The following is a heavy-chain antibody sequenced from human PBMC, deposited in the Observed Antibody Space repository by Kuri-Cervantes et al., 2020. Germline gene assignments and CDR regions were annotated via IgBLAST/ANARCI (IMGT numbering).Heavy chain of an antibody. CDR1: GFTFDDYA. J-gene: IGHJ4*02. CDR3: ARPAAQKRGDFDC. V-gene: IGHV3-30*03. Sequence: GESLKISCAASGFTFDDYAMHWVRQAPGKGLEWVAVISSDGSNKYYADSVKGRFTISRDNSKNTLYLQMNSLRAEDTAVYYCARPAAQKRGDFDCWGQGTLVTVSS. CDR2: ISSDGSNK. D-gene: IGHD2-2*01.